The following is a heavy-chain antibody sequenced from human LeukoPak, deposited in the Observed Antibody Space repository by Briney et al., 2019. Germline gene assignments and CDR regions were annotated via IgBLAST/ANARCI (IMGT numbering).Heavy chain of an antibody. D-gene: IGHD3-10*01. J-gene: IGHJ3*02. CDR2: IYYSGST. CDR1: GGSISSYY. V-gene: IGHV4-59*01. CDR3: ARGHYFGSGSYYIDAFDI. Sequence: PSETLSLTCTVSGGSISSYYWSWIRQPPGKGLEWIGYIYYSGSTNYNPSLKSRVTISVDTSKNQFSLKLSSVTAADTAVYYCARGHYFGSGSYYIDAFDIWGQGTMVTVSS.